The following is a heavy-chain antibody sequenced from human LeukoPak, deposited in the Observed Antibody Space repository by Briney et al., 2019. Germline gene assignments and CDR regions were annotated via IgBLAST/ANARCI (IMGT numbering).Heavy chain of an antibody. Sequence: ARGSLRLSCSVSGFTFSSHGMGWVRQAPGKGLEWVAGITDNGGDRNYADSVKGRFTISRDNSKSTLDLQMNSLRAEDTALYYCATDGSWGWAQYDYWGQGILVTVSS. V-gene: IGHV3-23*01. J-gene: IGHJ4*02. CDR1: GFTFSSHG. CDR2: ITDNGGDR. CDR3: ATDGSWGWAQYDY. D-gene: IGHD5-24*01.